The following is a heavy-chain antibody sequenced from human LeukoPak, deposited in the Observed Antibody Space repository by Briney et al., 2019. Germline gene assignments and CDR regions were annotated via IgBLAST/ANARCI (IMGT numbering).Heavy chain of an antibody. J-gene: IGHJ4*02. D-gene: IGHD1-26*01. CDR2: INPRGGST. CDR3: GRDPGGSHHYFDY. CDR1: GYTFINYY. Sequence: ASVKVSCKASGYTFINYYLHWVRQAPGQGLEWMGIINPRGGSTNYAQKFQGRVTMTRDTSTSTVYMELSSLRSDDTAVYYCGRDPGGSHHYFDYWGQGTLVTVSS. V-gene: IGHV1-46*01.